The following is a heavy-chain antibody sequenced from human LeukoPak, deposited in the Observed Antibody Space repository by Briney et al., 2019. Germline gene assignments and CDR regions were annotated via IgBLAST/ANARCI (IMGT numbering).Heavy chain of an antibody. D-gene: IGHD4-17*01. V-gene: IGHV4-30-4*01. J-gene: IGHJ6*02. Sequence: PSQTLSLTCTASGGSISSGDYYWSWICQPPGKGLEWIGYIYYSGSTYYNPSLKSRVTISVDTSKNQFSLKLSSVTAADTAVYYFARDSLHHEYGDYWSYYYGMDVCGRGTTVSVS. CDR3: ARDSLHHEYGDYWSYYYGMDV. CDR1: GGSISSGDYY. CDR2: IYYSGST.